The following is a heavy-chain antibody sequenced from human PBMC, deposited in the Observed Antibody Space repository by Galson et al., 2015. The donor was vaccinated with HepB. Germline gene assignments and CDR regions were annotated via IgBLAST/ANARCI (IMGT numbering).Heavy chain of an antibody. CDR1: GYTFTRHT. J-gene: IGHJ4*02. Sequence: SVKVSCKASGYTFTRHTMHWVRQAPGQRPEWMGRINADSGDTKYLRRIQGRITITRDTSATTVYMELRGLRSGDTAVYYCARGKPSGTYWGFDYWGQGTLVTVSP. CDR2: INADSGDT. CDR3: ARGKPSGTYWGFDY. V-gene: IGHV1-3*01. D-gene: IGHD1-26*01.